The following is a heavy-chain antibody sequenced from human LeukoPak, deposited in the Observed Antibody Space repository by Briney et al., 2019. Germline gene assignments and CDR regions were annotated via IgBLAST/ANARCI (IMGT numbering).Heavy chain of an antibody. CDR3: AKAENYYLSGTYRRDFDY. Sequence: GGSLRLSCAASGFTFSNYAMNWVRQAAGKGLEWVSSISDSGDHTYYADSVKGRFTFSRDDSKNTLYLQMSSLRAEDTAVYYCAKAENYYLSGTYRRDFDYWGQGTLVTVSS. CDR2: ISDSGDHT. J-gene: IGHJ4*02. CDR1: GFTFSNYA. D-gene: IGHD3-10*01. V-gene: IGHV3-23*01.